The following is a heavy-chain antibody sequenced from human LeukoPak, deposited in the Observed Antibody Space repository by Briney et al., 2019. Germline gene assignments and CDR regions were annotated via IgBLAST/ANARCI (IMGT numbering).Heavy chain of an antibody. J-gene: IGHJ4*02. CDR3: AKQLGYCSDGSCYFPY. Sequence: GGSLRLSCAASGFTFSSSAMGWVRQAPGKGLEWVSAISNNGGYTYYADSVQGRFTISRDNSKSTLCLQMNSLRAEDTAVYYCAKQLGYCSDGSCYFPYWGQGTLVTVSS. CDR2: ISNNGGYT. CDR1: GFTFSSSA. V-gene: IGHV3-23*01. D-gene: IGHD2-15*01.